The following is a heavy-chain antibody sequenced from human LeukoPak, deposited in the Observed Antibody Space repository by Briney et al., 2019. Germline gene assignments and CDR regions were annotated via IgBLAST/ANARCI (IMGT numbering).Heavy chain of an antibody. CDR1: GGSISSYY. CDR2: IYYSGSP. V-gene: IGHV4-59*08. CDR3: ARGDCSSTICYSPMDV. J-gene: IGHJ6*03. Sequence: PSETLSLTCTVSGGSISSYYWSWIRQPPGKGLEWIGYIYYSGSPNYTPSLKSRVTISLDTSKNQFSLKVNSVTAADTAVYYCARGDCSSTICYSPMDVWGKGTTVTVSS. D-gene: IGHD2-2*01.